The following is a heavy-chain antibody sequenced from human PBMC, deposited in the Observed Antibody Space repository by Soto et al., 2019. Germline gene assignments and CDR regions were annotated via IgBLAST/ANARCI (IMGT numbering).Heavy chain of an antibody. D-gene: IGHD6-6*01. J-gene: IGHJ6*02. CDR2: IGTAGDT. CDR1: GFTFSSYD. V-gene: IGHV3-13*01. Sequence: GGSLRLSCAASGFTFSSYDMHWVRQATGKGLEWVSAIGTAGDTYYPGSVKGRFTISRENAKNSLYLQMNSLRAGDTAVYYCARERSIGYYYGMDVWGQGTTVTVSS. CDR3: ARERSIGYYYGMDV.